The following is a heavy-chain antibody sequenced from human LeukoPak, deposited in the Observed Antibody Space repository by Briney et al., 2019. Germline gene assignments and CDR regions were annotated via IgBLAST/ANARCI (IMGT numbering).Heavy chain of an antibody. V-gene: IGHV3-30*03. J-gene: IGHJ4*02. D-gene: IGHD5-12*01. CDR2: ISYDGSNK. CDR3: ARDSLRRNSGYEGALELDY. CDR1: GFTFSSSG. Sequence: GRSLRLSCAASGFTFSSSGMHWVRQAPGKGLEWVSVISYDGSNKYYADSVKGRFTIYRDNAKNSLYLQMNSLRAEDTAVYYCARDSLRRNSGYEGALELDYWGQGTLVTVSS.